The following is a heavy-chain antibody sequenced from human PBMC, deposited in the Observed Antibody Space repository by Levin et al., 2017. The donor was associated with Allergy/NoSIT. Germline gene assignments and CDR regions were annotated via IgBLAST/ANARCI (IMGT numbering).Heavy chain of an antibody. J-gene: IGHJ4*02. CDR1: GFTFSSYG. D-gene: IGHD6-19*01. V-gene: IGHV3-30*18. CDR3: AKVIGYSSH. CDR2: ISYDGSNK. Sequence: GGSLRLSCAASGFTFSSYGMHWVRQAPGKGLEWVAVISYDGSNKYYADSVKGRFTISRDNSKNTLYLQMNSLRAEDTAVYYCAKVIGYSSHWGQGTLVTVSS.